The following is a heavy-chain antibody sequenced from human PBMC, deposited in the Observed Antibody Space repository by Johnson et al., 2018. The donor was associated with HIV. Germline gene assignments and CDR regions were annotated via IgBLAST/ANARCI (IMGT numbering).Heavy chain of an antibody. J-gene: IGHJ3*02. CDR1: GFTFGDYA. Sequence: VQLVESGGGLVQPGRSLRLSCTASGFTFGDYAMSWFRQAPGKGLEWVGFIRSKAYGGTTEYAASVKGRFTISRDDSKSIAYLQMNSLKTEDTAVYYCARGMARIAFDIWGQGTMVTVSS. CDR3: ARGMARIAFDI. D-gene: IGHD5-24*01. CDR2: IRSKAYGGTT. V-gene: IGHV3-49*03.